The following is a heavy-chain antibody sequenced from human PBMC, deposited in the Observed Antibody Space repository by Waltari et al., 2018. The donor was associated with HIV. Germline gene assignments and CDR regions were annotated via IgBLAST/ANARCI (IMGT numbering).Heavy chain of an antibody. Sequence: QVQLQESGPGLVKPSETLSLTCTVSGGSISSYYLSWIRQPPGKGLEWIGYIYYSGSTNYNPSLKSRVTISVDTSKNQFSLKLSSVTAADTAVYYCARGVAGTKNYYYYGMDVWGQGTTVTVSS. V-gene: IGHV4-59*01. CDR1: GGSISSYY. J-gene: IGHJ6*02. D-gene: IGHD6-19*01. CDR2: IYYSGST. CDR3: ARGVAGTKNYYYYGMDV.